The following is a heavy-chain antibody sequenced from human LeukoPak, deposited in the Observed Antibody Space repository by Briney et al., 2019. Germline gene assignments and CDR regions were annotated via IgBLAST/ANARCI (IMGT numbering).Heavy chain of an antibody. CDR3: ARLNRYYDFWRGFDY. D-gene: IGHD3-3*01. CDR2: IYHSGST. Sequence: PSETLSLTCTVSGYSISSGYYWGWIRQPPGKGLEWIGSIYHSGSTYYNPSLKSRVTISVDTSKNQFSPKLSSVTAADTAVYYCARLNRYYDFWRGFDYWGQGTLVTVSS. V-gene: IGHV4-38-2*02. J-gene: IGHJ4*02. CDR1: GYSISSGYY.